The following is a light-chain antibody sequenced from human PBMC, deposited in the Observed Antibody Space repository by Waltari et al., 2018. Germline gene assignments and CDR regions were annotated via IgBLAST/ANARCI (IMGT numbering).Light chain of an antibody. V-gene: IGKV4-1*01. J-gene: IGKJ1*01. CDR3: QQYYSTWT. Sequence: DIVMTQSPDSLAVSLGERATINCKSSQSVLYSSNNKNYLAWYQQKPGHPPKLLIYWASTREPGVPDRFSGSGSWTDFTLTISSLQAEDVAVYYCQQYYSTWTFGQGTKVEIK. CDR1: QSVLYSSNNKNY. CDR2: WAS.